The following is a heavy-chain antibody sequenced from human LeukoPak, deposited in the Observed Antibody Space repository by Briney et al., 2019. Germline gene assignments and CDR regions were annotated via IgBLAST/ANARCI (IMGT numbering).Heavy chain of an antibody. Sequence: GTSLRLSCAASGFTFSNYGMHWVRQAPGKGLEWVAVIWYDGSNKYYADSVKGRFTISRDNSKNTLYLQMNSLRVEDTAVYCCAKERYSGSYSFDYWGQGSLVTVSS. J-gene: IGHJ4*02. CDR2: IWYDGSNK. D-gene: IGHD1-26*01. CDR1: GFTFSNYG. V-gene: IGHV3-33*06. CDR3: AKERYSGSYSFDY.